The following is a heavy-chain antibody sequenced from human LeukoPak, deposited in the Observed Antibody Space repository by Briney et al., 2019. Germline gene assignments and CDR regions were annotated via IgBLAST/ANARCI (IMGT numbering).Heavy chain of an antibody. CDR2: IHPGDSDT. V-gene: IGHV5-51*01. D-gene: IGHD2-15*01. J-gene: IGHJ4*02. Sequence: GESLKISCKGSGYSFPSYWIGWVRQMPGKGLEWMGLIHPGDSDTRYSPSFQGQVTISVAKSISTSYLQWSSLEASDTAIYYCATVVVVASIRWHFDSWGQGTLVTVSS. CDR1: GYSFPSYW. CDR3: ATVVVVASIRWHFDS.